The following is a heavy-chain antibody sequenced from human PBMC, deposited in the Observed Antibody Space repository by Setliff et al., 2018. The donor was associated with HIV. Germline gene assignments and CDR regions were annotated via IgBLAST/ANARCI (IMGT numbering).Heavy chain of an antibody. J-gene: IGHJ4*02. CDR2: ISSTGDT. CDR1: GFTFIDYA. CDR3: GRDVHDAAADN. D-gene: IGHD6-13*01. V-gene: IGHV3-23*01. Sequence: GGSLRLSCAASGFTFIDYAMSWVRQAPGKGLEWVSTISSTGDTDYADSLKGRFTISRDNARNTLFLQMNSLGVEDTALYYCGRDVHDAAADNWGRGTLVTVSS.